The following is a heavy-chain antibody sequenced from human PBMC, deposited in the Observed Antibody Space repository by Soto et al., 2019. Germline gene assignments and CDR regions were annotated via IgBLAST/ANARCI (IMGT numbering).Heavy chain of an antibody. D-gene: IGHD3-9*01. CDR3: ARRDRVYFEWSRPHQHAFYI. V-gene: IGHV5-51*01. CDR1: GYSFTSYW. J-gene: IGHJ3*02. CDR2: IYPGDSDT. Sequence: PGESLKISCKGSGYSFTSYWIGWVRQMPGKGLEWMGIIYPGDSDTRYSPSFQGQVTISADKSISTAYLQWSSLKASDTAMYYCARRDRVYFEWSRPHQHAFYIWGQGTMVTVSS.